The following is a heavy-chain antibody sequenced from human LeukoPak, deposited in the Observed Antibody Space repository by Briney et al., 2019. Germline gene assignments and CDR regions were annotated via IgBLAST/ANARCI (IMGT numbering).Heavy chain of an antibody. Sequence: GASVKVSCKASGYTFTSYGISWVRQAPGQGLEWVGWISAYNGNTNYAQKLQGRVTMTTDTSTSTAYMELRSLRSDDTAVYYCARAAYDFWSTYSGHYMDVWGKGTTVTVSS. CDR3: ARAAYDFWSTYSGHYMDV. CDR2: ISAYNGNT. V-gene: IGHV1-18*01. D-gene: IGHD3-3*01. J-gene: IGHJ6*03. CDR1: GYTFTSYG.